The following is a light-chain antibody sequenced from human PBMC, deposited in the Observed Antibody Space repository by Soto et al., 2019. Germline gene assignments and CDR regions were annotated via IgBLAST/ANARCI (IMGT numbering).Light chain of an antibody. V-gene: IGKV3-20*01. CDR2: GAS. CDR3: QQYGSSPRT. J-gene: IGKJ2*01. CDR1: QSVSSSY. Sequence: EIVLTQSPGTLSLSPGERATLSSRASQSVSSSYLAGYQQKPGQAPRLLIYGASSRATGIPDRFSGSGSGTDFTLTISRLEPEDFAVYYCQQYGSSPRTFGQGTKLEIK.